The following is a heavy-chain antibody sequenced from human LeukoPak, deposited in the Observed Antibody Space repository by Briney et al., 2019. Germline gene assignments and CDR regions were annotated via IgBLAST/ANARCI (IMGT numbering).Heavy chain of an antibody. CDR2: ISAYNGNT. CDR3: ARDLYSGSYWAFDI. J-gene: IGHJ3*02. D-gene: IGHD1-26*01. CDR1: GYTFTSYG. Sequence: GASVKVSCKASGYTFTSYGISWVRPAPGQGLEWMGWISAYNGNTNYAQKLQGRVTMTTDTSTSTAYMELRSLRSDDTAVYYCARDLYSGSYWAFDIWGQGTMVTVSS. V-gene: IGHV1-18*01.